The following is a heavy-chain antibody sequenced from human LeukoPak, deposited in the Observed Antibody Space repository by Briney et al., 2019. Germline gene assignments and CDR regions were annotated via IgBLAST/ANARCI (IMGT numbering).Heavy chain of an antibody. CDR1: GGSISSGGYS. D-gene: IGHD3-22*01. V-gene: IGHV4-30-2*01. Sequence: KTSETLSFTCAVSGGSISSGGYSWSWIRQPPGKGLEWIGYIYHSGSTYYNPSLKSRVTISVDTSKYQFSLKLSSVTAADTAVYYCARAAYKYSSGYYYSRSWFDPWGQGTLVTVSS. CDR3: ARAAYKYSSGYYYSRSWFDP. CDR2: IYHSGST. J-gene: IGHJ5*02.